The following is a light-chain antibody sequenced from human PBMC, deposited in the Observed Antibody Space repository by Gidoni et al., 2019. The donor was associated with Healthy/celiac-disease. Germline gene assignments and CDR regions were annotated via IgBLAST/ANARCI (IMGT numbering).Light chain of an antibody. V-gene: IGKV1-33*01. CDR3: QQYDNLPLT. Sequence: DIQMTQSPSSLSASVGDTVTITCQASQDISHYLNWYQQKPGKAPKLLIYDASNLETGVPSRFSGSGSGTDFTFTISSLQPEDIATYYCQQYDNLPLTFGGXTKVEIK. J-gene: IGKJ4*01. CDR1: QDISHY. CDR2: DAS.